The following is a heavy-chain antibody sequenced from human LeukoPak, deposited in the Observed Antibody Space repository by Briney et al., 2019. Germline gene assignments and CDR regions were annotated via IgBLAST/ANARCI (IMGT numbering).Heavy chain of an antibody. Sequence: GGSLRLSCVASGLPIADFAMHWVRQAPGKGLDWVSLISGDGVSTFYADSVKGRFSISRDNSKNSLYLEMNSLRTEDAAMYYCAKESGKFDYWGQGTLVAVSS. CDR1: GLPIADFA. V-gene: IGHV3-43*02. J-gene: IGHJ4*02. CDR2: ISGDGVST. CDR3: AKESGKFDY.